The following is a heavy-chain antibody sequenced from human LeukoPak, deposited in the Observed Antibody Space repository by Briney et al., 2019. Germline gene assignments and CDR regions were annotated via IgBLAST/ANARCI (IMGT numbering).Heavy chain of an antibody. D-gene: IGHD3-22*01. CDR1: GGSISSSSYY. V-gene: IGHV4-39*07. CDR3: AREAENDSSGYYYKTPFDY. CDR2: IYYSGST. Sequence: SETLSLTCTVSGGSISSSSYYWGWIRQPPGKGLEWIGSIYYSGSTYYNPSLKSRVTIPVDTSKNQFSLKLSSVTAADTAVYYCAREAENDSSGYYYKTPFDYWGQGTLVTVSS. J-gene: IGHJ4*02.